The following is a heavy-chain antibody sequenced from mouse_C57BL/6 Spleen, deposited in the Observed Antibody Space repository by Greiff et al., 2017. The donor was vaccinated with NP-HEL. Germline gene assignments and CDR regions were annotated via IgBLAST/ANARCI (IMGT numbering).Heavy chain of an antibody. Sequence: EVQVVESGGGLVQPGGSLSLSCAASGFTFTDYYMSWVRQPPGKALEWLGFIRNKANGYTTEYSASVKGRFIISRDNSQSILYLQMNALRAEDSATYYCARSPYYDYEGGFAYWGQGTLVTVSA. J-gene: IGHJ3*01. V-gene: IGHV7-3*01. CDR2: IRNKANGYTT. CDR1: GFTFTDYY. D-gene: IGHD2-4*01. CDR3: ARSPYYDYEGGFAY.